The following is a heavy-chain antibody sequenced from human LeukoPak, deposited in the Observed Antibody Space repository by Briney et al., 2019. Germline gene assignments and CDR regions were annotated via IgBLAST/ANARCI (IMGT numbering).Heavy chain of an antibody. CDR2: IYYSGST. CDR3: ARDFCYSCGGEPDAFDI. CDR1: GGSLSSGSYY. D-gene: IGHD2-21*01. J-gene: IGHJ3*02. Sequence: PSETLSLTCTVSGGSLSSGSYYWSWIRQPPGKGLEWIGYIYYSGSTNYNPSLKSRVTISVDTSKNQFSLKLSSVTAADTTVYYFARDFCYSCGGEPDAFDIWGQGTMVTVSS. V-gene: IGHV4-61*01.